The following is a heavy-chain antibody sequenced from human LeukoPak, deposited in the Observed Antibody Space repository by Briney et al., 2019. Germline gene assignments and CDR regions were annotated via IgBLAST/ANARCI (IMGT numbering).Heavy chain of an antibody. V-gene: IGHV1-68*01. CDR3: AKIPQREWEIPRNYYYWYMDV. CDR1: GYTFTYCS. D-gene: IGHD1-26*01. Sequence: ASVKVSCKASGYTFTYCSLHWLQQAPGQGLERMRWITLYNGNTNYAKKFQGRVTITRDMSLRTAYIELSSLRSEDSAVYYCAKIPQREWEIPRNYYYWYMDVWGKGTTVTISS. J-gene: IGHJ6*03. CDR2: ITLYNGNT.